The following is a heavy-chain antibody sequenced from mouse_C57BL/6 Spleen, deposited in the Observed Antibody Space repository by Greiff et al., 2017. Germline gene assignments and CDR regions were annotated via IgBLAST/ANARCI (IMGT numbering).Heavy chain of an antibody. D-gene: IGHD2-4*01. Sequence: QVQLQQSGAELVKPGASVKISCKASGYAFSSYWMNWVKQRPGKGLEWIGQIYPGDGDTNYNGKFKGKATLTADKSSSTAYMQLSSLTSEDSAVYFCARWGDYDPDYYAMDYWGQGTSVTVSS. J-gene: IGHJ4*01. CDR3: ARWGDYDPDYYAMDY. V-gene: IGHV1-80*01. CDR1: GYAFSSYW. CDR2: IYPGDGDT.